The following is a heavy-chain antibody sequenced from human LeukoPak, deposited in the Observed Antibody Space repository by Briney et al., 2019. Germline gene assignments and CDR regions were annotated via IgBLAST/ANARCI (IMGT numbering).Heavy chain of an antibody. J-gene: IGHJ6*03. CDR2: INANSGGT. D-gene: IGHD6-19*01. V-gene: IGHV1-18*04. CDR3: ARGRAVAGTNYYYYMDV. CDR1: GYTFTDYF. Sequence: ASVTVSCKASGYTFTDYFIHWVRQAPGQGLEWMGWINANSGGTNYAQKLQGRVTMTTDTSTSTAYMELRSLRSDDTAVYYCARGRAVAGTNYYYYMDVWGKGTTVTVSS.